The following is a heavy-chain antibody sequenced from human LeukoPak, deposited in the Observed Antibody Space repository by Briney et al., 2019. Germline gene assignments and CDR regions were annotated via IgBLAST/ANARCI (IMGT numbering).Heavy chain of an antibody. V-gene: IGHV4-39*01. J-gene: IGHJ6*03. D-gene: IGHD3-9*01. CDR3: ARGLYVLRYFDWLKPQVYYYYMDV. Sequence: SETLSLTCTVSGVSISSSNSYWGWIRQPPGKGLEWIGSIYYSGNTYYNASLKSQVSISIDTSKNQFSLKLTSVTAADTAVYYCARGLYVLRYFDWLKPQVYYYYMDVWDKGTTVTVSS. CDR1: GVSISSSNSY. CDR2: IYYSGNT.